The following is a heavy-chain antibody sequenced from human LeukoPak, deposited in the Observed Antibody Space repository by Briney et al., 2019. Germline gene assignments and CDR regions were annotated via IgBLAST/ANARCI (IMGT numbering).Heavy chain of an antibody. J-gene: IGHJ4*02. D-gene: IGHD3-3*01. CDR2: SSGNFDSI. CDR1: GFTFRSYA. Sequence: PGGSLRLSCAASGFTFRSYAMTWVRQAPGKGLEWVAGSSGNFDSISYADSVKGRFTISRDNSKSSLYLQMNSLRAEDTAVYYCAKEYYDFSGAFDYWGQGTLVTVSS. V-gene: IGHV3-23*01. CDR3: AKEYYDFSGAFDY.